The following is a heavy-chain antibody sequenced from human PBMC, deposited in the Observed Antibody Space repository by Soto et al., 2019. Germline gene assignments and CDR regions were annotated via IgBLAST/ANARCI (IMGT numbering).Heavy chain of an antibody. J-gene: IGHJ4*02. CDR2: INPSGGST. CDR3: AREFKGDLVVVVAARGSYFDS. D-gene: IGHD2-15*01. CDR1: GYTFTSYY. V-gene: IGHV1-46*01. Sequence: GASVKVSCKASGYTFTSYYMHWVRQAPGQGLEWMGIINPSGGSTSYAQKFQGRVTMTRDTSTSTVYMELSSLRAEDTAMYYCAREFKGDLVVVVAARGSYFDSWGQGTLVTVSS.